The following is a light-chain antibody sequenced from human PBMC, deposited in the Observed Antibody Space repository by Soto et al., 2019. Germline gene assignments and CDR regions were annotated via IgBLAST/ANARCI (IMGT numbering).Light chain of an antibody. CDR3: QQYNNWPPIRP. V-gene: IGKV3-15*01. CDR1: QSVSTN. CDR2: GAS. J-gene: IGKJ1*01. Sequence: EIVMTQSPATLSVSPGERATLSCRASQSVSTNLAWYQQKPGQTPRLLIYGASTRATDIPARFSGSGSGTEFNLTISSRQSEDFAVYYCQQYNNWPPIRPFGQGTKVEIK.